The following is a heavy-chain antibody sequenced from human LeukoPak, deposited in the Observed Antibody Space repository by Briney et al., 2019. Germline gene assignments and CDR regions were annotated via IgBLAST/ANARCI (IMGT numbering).Heavy chain of an antibody. CDR1: GFAFSSFR. D-gene: IGHD6-19*01. CDR3: AKGHSSGWYNYEY. J-gene: IGHJ4*02. Sequence: GGSLRLSCGASGFAFSSFRMSWVRQAPGKGLEWVSGISGSGGSTYYADSVKGRFTTSRDNSKNTLYLQMNSLRAEDTAVYYCAKGHSSGWYNYEYWGQGTLVTVSS. V-gene: IGHV3-23*01. CDR2: ISGSGGST.